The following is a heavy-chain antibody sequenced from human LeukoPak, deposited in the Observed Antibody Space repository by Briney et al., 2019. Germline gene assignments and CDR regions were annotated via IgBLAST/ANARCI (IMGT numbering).Heavy chain of an antibody. Sequence: GGSLRLSCAASGFTFSSYGMHWVRQAPGKGLEWVAFIRYDGSNKYYADSVKGRFTISRDNSKNTLYLQMNSLRAEDTAVYYCARTARSPEEVPAGIVFDYWGQGTLVTVSS. J-gene: IGHJ4*02. D-gene: IGHD2-2*01. V-gene: IGHV3-30*02. CDR1: GFTFSSYG. CDR3: ARTARSPEEVPAGIVFDY. CDR2: IRYDGSNK.